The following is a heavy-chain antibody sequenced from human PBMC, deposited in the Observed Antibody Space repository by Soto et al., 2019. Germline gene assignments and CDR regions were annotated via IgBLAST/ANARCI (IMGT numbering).Heavy chain of an antibody. Sequence: PSETLSLTCAVYGGSFSGYYWSWIRQPPGKGLGWIGEINHSGSTNYNPSLKSRVTISVDTSKNQFSLKLSSVTAADTAVYYCARGRAVGQLVPRYYYYYGMDVWGQGTTVTVSS. V-gene: IGHV4-34*01. D-gene: IGHD6-6*01. CDR2: INHSGST. J-gene: IGHJ6*02. CDR3: ARGRAVGQLVPRYYYYYGMDV. CDR1: GGSFSGYY.